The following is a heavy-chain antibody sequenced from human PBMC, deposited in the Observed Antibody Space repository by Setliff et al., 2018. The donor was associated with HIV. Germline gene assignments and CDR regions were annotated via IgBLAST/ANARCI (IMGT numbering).Heavy chain of an antibody. CDR2: IHTNTGDP. CDR3: ATRGGQLYFYGMDV. Sequence: GASVKVSCKASGYTFTSYAVNWVRQAPGQGLEWVGWIHTNTGDPTYAQGFTGRFVFSFDTSVSTAYLQISGLKAEDTAVYYCATRGGQLYFYGMDVWGQGTTVTVSS. CDR1: GYTFTSYA. J-gene: IGHJ6*02. V-gene: IGHV7-4-1*02. D-gene: IGHD1-1*01.